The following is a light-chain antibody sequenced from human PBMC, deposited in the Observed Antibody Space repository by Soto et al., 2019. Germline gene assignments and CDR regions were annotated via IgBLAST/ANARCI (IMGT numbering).Light chain of an antibody. J-gene: IGKJ3*01. CDR3: QQRSNWL. CDR1: QSISSY. Sequence: FELPPPPATNTLAPPEIAPLSCRASQSISSYLAWYQHKPGQAPRLLIYDASNRATGIPARFSGSGSGTDFTLTISSLEPEDSAVYYCQQRSNWLFGPGTRWIS. CDR2: DAS. V-gene: IGKV3-11*01.